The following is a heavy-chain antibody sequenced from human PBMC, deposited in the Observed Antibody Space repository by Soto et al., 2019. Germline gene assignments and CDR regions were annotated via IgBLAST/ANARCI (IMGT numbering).Heavy chain of an antibody. CDR2: IYYSGST. Sequence: LTCTVSGGSISSYYWSWIRQHPGKGLEWIGYIYYSGSTYYNPSLKSRVTISVDTSKNQFSLKLSSVTAADTAVYYCARGGCSGGSCYYYYGMDVWGQGTTVTVSS. J-gene: IGHJ6*02. CDR3: ARGGCSGGSCYYYYGMDV. D-gene: IGHD2-15*01. CDR1: GGSISSYY. V-gene: IGHV4-31*03.